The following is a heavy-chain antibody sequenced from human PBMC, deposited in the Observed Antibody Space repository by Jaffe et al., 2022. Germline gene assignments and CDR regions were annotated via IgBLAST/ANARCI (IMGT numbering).Heavy chain of an antibody. CDR2: IRYDGSNK. CDR1: GFTFSSYG. D-gene: IGHD2-15*01. V-gene: IGHV3-30*02. CDR3: AKDWGALVVVAATYFDY. J-gene: IGHJ4*02. Sequence: QVQLVESGGGVVQPGGSLRLSCAASGFTFSSYGMHWVRQAPGKGLEWVAFIRYDGSNKYYADSVKGRFTISRDNSKNTLYLQMNSLRAEDTAVYYCAKDWGALVVVAATYFDYWGQGTLVTVSS.